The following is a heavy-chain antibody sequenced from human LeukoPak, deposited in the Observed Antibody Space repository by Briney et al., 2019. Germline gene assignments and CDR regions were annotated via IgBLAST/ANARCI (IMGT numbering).Heavy chain of an antibody. CDR3: TTALGY. V-gene: IGHV3-48*01. CDR1: GFTFSSYS. D-gene: IGHD7-27*01. CDR2: VTYNGATM. J-gene: IGHJ4*02. Sequence: GGSLRLSCAASGFTFSSYSMNWVRQAPGKGLEWISYVTYNGATMYYADSVKGRFTISRDNSKNTLYLQMNSLKTEDTAVYYCTTALGYWGQGTLVTVSS.